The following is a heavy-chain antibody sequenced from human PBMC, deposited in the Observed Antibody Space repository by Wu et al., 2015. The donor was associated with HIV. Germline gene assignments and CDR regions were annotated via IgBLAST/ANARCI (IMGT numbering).Heavy chain of an antibody. CDR2: INTNSGGT. Sequence: VRLVQSGAELKKPGASVKVSCRASGYTFTTYYIHWVRQAPGQGLEWMGWINTNSGGTKYAEKLQGRVTMTRDTSITTAYMELSRLRSDDTAVYYCARRAYDSSGNWFDPWGQGTLVTVSS. CDR1: GYTFTTYY. J-gene: IGHJ5*02. V-gene: IGHV1-2*02. CDR3: ARRAYDSSGNWFDP. D-gene: IGHD3-22*01.